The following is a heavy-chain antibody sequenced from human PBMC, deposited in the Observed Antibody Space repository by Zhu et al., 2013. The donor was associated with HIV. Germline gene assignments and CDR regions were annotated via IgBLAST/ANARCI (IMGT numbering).Heavy chain of an antibody. CDR3: ARDRGYSYGYDAFDI. J-gene: IGHJ3*02. CDR2: IIPILGIA. Sequence: QVQLVQSGAEVKKPGSSVKVSCKASGGTFSSYTISWVRQAPGQGLEWMGRIIPILGIANYAQKFQGRVTITADKSTSTAYMELSSLRSEDTAVYYCARDRGYSYGYDAFDIWGQGTMVTVSS. CDR1: GGTFSSYT. V-gene: IGHV1-69*08. D-gene: IGHD5-18*01.